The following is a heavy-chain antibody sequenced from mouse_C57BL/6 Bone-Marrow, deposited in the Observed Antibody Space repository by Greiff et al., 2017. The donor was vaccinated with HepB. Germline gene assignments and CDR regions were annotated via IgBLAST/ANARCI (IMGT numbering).Heavy chain of an antibody. CDR1: GFTFSSYG. Sequence: EVKLMESGGDLVKPGGSLKLSCAASGFTFSSYGMSWVRQTPDKRLEWVATISSGGSYTYYPDSVKGRFTISRDNAKNTLYLQMSSLKSEDTAMYYCARHESFYDYGEYAMDYWGQGTSVTVSS. CDR2: ISSGGSYT. D-gene: IGHD2-4*01. CDR3: ARHESFYDYGEYAMDY. V-gene: IGHV5-6*01. J-gene: IGHJ4*01.